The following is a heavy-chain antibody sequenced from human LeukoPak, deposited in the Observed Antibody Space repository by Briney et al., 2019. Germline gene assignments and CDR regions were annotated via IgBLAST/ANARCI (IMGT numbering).Heavy chain of an antibody. D-gene: IGHD2-2*01. J-gene: IGHJ4*02. CDR2: IRYDGSNK. CDR3: AGNEIDIVVVPAATH. CDR1: GFTFSSYG. Sequence: PGGSLRLSCAAPGFTFSSYGMHWVRPAPGKGLEWVAFIRYDGSNKYYADSVKGRFTISRDNSKNTLYLQMNSLRAEDTAVYYCAGNEIDIVVVPAATHWGQGTLVTVSS. V-gene: IGHV3-30*02.